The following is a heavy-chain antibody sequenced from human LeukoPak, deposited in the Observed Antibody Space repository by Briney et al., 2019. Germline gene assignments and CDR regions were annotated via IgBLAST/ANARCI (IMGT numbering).Heavy chain of an antibody. Sequence: KASETLSLTCTVSGGSISSSRYYWAWIRQSPGKGLEWIGSLYYSGSAYYNPSLKSRVTISVDTSKNQFSLKLSSVTAADTAVYYCARLGNAPVDAFDIWGQGTMVTVSS. CDR1: GGSISSSRYY. V-gene: IGHV4-39*01. CDR3: ARLGNAPVDAFDI. J-gene: IGHJ3*02. D-gene: IGHD1-1*01. CDR2: LYYSGSA.